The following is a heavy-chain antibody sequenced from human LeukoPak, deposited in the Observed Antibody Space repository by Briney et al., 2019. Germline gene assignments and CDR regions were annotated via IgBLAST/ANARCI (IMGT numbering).Heavy chain of an antibody. V-gene: IGHV5-51*01. CDR3: ARRDGAFDI. CDR1: GYSFSSYW. D-gene: IGHD5-24*01. J-gene: IGHJ3*02. Sequence: GASLQISCQGSGYSFSSYWIGWVRQMPGKGLEWMGIIYPGDSDTTYSPVFQGQVTISADKSISTAYLQWSSLKASDTGIYFCARRDGAFDIWGQGTMVTVSS. CDR2: IYPGDSDT.